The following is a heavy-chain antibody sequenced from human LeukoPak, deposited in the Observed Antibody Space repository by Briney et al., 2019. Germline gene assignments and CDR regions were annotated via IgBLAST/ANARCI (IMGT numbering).Heavy chain of an antibody. CDR1: GFTFSSYS. J-gene: IGHJ6*04. D-gene: IGHD4-17*01. V-gene: IGHV3-21*01. CDR3: ARATHDYGDYVDYYYYYGMDV. CDR2: ISSSSSYI. Sequence: GGSLRLSCAASGFTFSSYSMNWVRQAPGKGLEWVPSISSSSSYIYYADSVKGRFTISRDNAKNSLYLQMNSLRAEDTAVYYCARATHDYGDYVDYYYYYGMDVWGKGTTVTVSS.